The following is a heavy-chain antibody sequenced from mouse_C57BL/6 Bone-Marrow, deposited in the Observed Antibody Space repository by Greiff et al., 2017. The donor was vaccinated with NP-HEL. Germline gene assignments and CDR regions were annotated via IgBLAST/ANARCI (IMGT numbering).Heavy chain of an antibody. J-gene: IGHJ3*01. CDR3: ARWGYYYGSSP. Sequence: QVQLQQPGAELVMPGASVKLSCKASGYTFTSSWMHWVKQRPGQGLEWIGEIDPSDSYTNYNQKFKGKSTLTVDKSSSTAYMQLSSLTSEDSAVYYCARWGYYYGSSPGGQGTLVTVSA. D-gene: IGHD1-1*01. CDR2: IDPSDSYT. CDR1: GYTFTSSW. V-gene: IGHV1-69*01.